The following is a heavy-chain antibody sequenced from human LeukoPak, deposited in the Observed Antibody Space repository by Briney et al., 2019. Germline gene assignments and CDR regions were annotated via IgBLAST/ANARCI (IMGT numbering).Heavy chain of an antibody. J-gene: IGHJ3*01. CDR2: IFHTGKT. Sequence: SETLSLTCTVSGYSISSGYFWGWIRQSPGKGLEWIGSIFHTGKTFCDPSLKSRLTIAVDTSTNQFSLRLSSVTAADTAVYYCARETEKQWQYWGQGTMVTVSS. V-gene: IGHV4-38-2*02. CDR1: GYSISSGYF. D-gene: IGHD6-19*01. CDR3: ARETEKQWQY.